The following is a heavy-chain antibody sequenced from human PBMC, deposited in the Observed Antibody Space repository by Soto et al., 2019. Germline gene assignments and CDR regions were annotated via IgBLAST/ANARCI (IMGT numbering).Heavy chain of an antibody. V-gene: IGHV1-2*04. CDR2: INPNSGGT. CDR1: GYTFTGYY. J-gene: IGHJ1*01. CDR3: ARDATGAAAGFEYFQH. Sequence: VQLVQSGAEVKKPGASVKVSCKASGYTFTGYYMHWVRQAPGQGREWMGWINPNSGGTNYAQKFQGWVTMPRDTSISTAYMELSRLRSDDTAVYYCARDATGAAAGFEYFQHWGQGTLVTVSS. D-gene: IGHD6-13*01.